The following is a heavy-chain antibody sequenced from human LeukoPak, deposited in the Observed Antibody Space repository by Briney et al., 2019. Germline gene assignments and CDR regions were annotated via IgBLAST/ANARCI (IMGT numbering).Heavy chain of an antibody. V-gene: IGHV4-59*08. CDR2: IYYSGST. D-gene: IGHD3-22*01. Sequence: PSETLSLTCTVSGGSISSYYWSWIRQPPGKGLEWIGYIYYSGSTNYNPSLKSRVTISVDTSKNQFSLKLSSVTAADTAVYYCARTNITMIVGDYYYGMDVWGQGTTVTVSS. CDR1: GGSISSYY. J-gene: IGHJ6*02. CDR3: ARTNITMIVGDYYYGMDV.